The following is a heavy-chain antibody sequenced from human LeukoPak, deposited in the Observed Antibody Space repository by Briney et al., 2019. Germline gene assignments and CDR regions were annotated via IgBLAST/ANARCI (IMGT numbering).Heavy chain of an antibody. Sequence: KPGGSLRLSCAATGFTFSSYSMNWVRQAPGKGLDWVSSISSSSSYIYYADSVKGRFTISRDNAKNSLYLQMNSLRAEDTAVSYCARARLDFWSGEAFDIWGQGTMVTVSS. CDR2: ISSSSSYI. J-gene: IGHJ3*02. CDR3: ARARLDFWSGEAFDI. V-gene: IGHV3-21*01. CDR1: GFTFSSYS. D-gene: IGHD3-3*01.